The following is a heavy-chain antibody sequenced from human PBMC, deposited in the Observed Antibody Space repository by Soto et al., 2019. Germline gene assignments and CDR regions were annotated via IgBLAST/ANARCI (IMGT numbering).Heavy chain of an antibody. V-gene: IGHV1-24*01. CDR2: FDPEDGET. J-gene: IGHJ3*02. CDR3: AILTYYYDSSGYYPDAFDI. D-gene: IGHD3-22*01. Sequence: ASVKVSCKVSGYTLTELSMHCVLRSPLRGREGMGGFDPEDGETIYAQKFQGRVTMIEDTSTDTAYMELSSLRSEDTAVYYCAILTYYYDSSGYYPDAFDIWGQGTMVTVSS. CDR1: GYTLTELS.